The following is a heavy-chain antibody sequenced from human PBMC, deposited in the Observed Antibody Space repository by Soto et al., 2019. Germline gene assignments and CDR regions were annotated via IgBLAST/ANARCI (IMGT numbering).Heavy chain of an antibody. CDR1: GFTFSRYE. V-gene: IGHV3-48*03. J-gene: IGHJ4*02. Sequence: GGSLRLSCAASGFTFSRYEMNWVRQAPGKGLEWISYISTSGSTIYYADSVKGRFTISRDNAKNSLYLQMNSLRAEDTAVYYCARELAAAGSFDYWGQGTLVIVSS. D-gene: IGHD6-13*01. CDR3: ARELAAAGSFDY. CDR2: ISTSGSTI.